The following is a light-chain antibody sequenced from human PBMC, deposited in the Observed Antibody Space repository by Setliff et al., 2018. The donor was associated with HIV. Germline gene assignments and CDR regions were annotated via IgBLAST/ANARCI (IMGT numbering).Light chain of an antibody. CDR2: EVN. J-gene: IGLJ1*01. V-gene: IGLV2-23*02. CDR3: CSYTSSTTYV. Sequence: QSALTQPASVSGSPGQSSTISCTGTRSDIGTYDLVSWYRRYPGKAPKLIIYEVNRRPAGVSDRLSGSESGNTASLTISGLRAEDEATYYCCSYTSSTTYVFGTGTKVTVL. CDR1: RSDIGTYDL.